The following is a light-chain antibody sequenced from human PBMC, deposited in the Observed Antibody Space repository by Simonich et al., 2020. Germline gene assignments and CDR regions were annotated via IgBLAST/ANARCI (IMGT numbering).Light chain of an antibody. CDR3: SSYTSSSDWV. V-gene: IGLV2-14*01. CDR2: DVS. Sequence: QSALTQPASVSGSPGQSITISCTGTSRDVGGYNYVSCDQQHPGKAPKLMIYDVSKRPSGVSNSFSGSKSGNTASLTISGLQAEDEADYYCSSYTSSSDWVFGGGTKLTVL. CDR1: SRDVGGYNY. J-gene: IGLJ3*02.